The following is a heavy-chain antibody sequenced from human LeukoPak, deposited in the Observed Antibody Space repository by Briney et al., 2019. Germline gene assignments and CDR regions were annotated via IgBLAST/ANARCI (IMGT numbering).Heavy chain of an antibody. V-gene: IGHV3-48*01. Sequence: PGGSLRPSCAASGFTFSSYSMNWVRQAPGKGLEWVSYISSSSSTIYYADSVKGRFTISRDNAKNSLYLQMNSLRAEDTAVYYCARLYDFWSGYSPLPYWGQGTLVTVSS. CDR3: ARLYDFWSGYSPLPY. CDR1: GFTFSSYS. CDR2: ISSSSSTI. J-gene: IGHJ4*02. D-gene: IGHD3-3*01.